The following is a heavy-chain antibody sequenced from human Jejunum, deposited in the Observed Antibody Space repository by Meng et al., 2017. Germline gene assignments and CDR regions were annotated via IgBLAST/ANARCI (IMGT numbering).Heavy chain of an antibody. CDR1: GFNFNTYV. J-gene: IGHJ4*02. D-gene: IGHD1-26*01. V-gene: IGHV3-23*01. Sequence: GESLKISCATSGFNFNTYVMSWVRQSPGKGLEWVSGISGSGGKTYYANSVKGRFTISRDNSKDALYLQMNSLRGEDTALYYCAKGTSITSKLGATDWGQGALVTVSS. CDR2: ISGSGGKT. CDR3: AKGTSITSKLGATD.